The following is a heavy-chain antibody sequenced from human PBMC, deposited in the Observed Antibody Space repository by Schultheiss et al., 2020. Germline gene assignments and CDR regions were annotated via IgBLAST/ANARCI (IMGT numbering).Heavy chain of an antibody. CDR3: AKGQRRIMITFGGVITTYDY. CDR1: GFTFSSYA. CDR2: ISYDGSNK. V-gene: IGHV3-30*18. D-gene: IGHD3-16*01. J-gene: IGHJ4*02. Sequence: GGSLRLSCAASGFTFSSYAMSWVRQAPGKGLEWVAVISYDGSNKYYADSVKGRFTISRDNSKNTLYLQMNSLRAEDTAVYYCAKGQRRIMITFGGVITTYDYWGQGTLVNVSS.